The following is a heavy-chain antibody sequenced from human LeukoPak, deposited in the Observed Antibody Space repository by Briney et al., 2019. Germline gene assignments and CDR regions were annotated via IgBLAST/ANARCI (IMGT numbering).Heavy chain of an antibody. CDR3: ARVLARYGNLDY. CDR1: GYTFTDYY. Sequence: ASVKVSCKASGYTFTDYYIHWVRQAPGQGLEWMVWINPNSGGTNYTQKFQGRVTMTRDTSISTAYLELNRLTSDDMAVYYCARVLARYGNLDYWGQGILVTVSS. D-gene: IGHD1-14*01. V-gene: IGHV1-2*02. J-gene: IGHJ4*02. CDR2: INPNSGGT.